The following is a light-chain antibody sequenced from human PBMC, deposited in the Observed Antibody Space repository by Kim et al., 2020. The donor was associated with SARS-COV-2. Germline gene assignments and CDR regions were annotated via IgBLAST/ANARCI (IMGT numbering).Light chain of an antibody. J-gene: IGLJ3*02. CDR1: TLPKQY. Sequence: SYELTQPPSMSVSPGQTARITCSGDTLPKQYAYWYQQKPGQAPVLVIYKDSERPSGIPERFSGSSSGTTVTLSITGVQAEDEADYYCQSADSSGGYKVFG. CDR3: QSADSSGGYKV. V-gene: IGLV3-25*03. CDR2: KDS.